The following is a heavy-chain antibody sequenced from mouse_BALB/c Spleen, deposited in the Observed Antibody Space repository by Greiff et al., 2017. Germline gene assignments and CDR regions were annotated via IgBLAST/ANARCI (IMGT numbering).Heavy chain of an antibody. J-gene: IGHJ1*01. CDR3: AREDYGSRGWYFDV. D-gene: IGHD1-1*01. V-gene: IGHV4-1*02. Sequence: EVKLMESGGGLVQPGGSLKLSCAASGFDFSRYWMSWVRQAPGKGLEWIGEINPDSSTINYTPSLKDKFIISRDNAKNTLYLQMSKVRSEDTALYYCAREDYGSRGWYFDVWGAGTTVTVSS. CDR2: INPDSSTI. CDR1: GFDFSRYW.